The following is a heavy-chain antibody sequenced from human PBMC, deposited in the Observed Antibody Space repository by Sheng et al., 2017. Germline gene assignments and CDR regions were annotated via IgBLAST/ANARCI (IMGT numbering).Heavy chain of an antibody. V-gene: IGHV4-34*01. Sequence: QVRLHQWGAGLLKPSETLSLTCDVYGGSFSGYYWSWIRQPPGKGLEWIGEINHSGSTNYNPSLRSRVTTSVDTSKSQFSLKLSSVTAADTAIYYCARGESRYHQNWGQGTLVTVSS. CDR3: ARGESRYHQN. CDR2: INHSGST. J-gene: IGHJ4*02. CDR1: GGSFSGYY. D-gene: IGHD3-22*01.